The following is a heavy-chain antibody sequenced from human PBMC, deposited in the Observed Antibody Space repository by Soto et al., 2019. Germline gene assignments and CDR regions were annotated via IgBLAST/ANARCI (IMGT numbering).Heavy chain of an antibody. V-gene: IGHV3-48*01. CDR1: GITLSSYS. Sequence: GGFLRLSCFASGITLSSYSIYWVRKAPGKGLEWIAYIHKNDGTVYYADSVKGRFTISRDDAKNSVYLQMNSLRAEDTAVYYCTRTLMCSSGNCSPNWGQGTQITVSS. J-gene: IGHJ4*02. CDR2: IHKNDGTV. CDR3: TRTLMCSSGNCSPN. D-gene: IGHD2-15*01.